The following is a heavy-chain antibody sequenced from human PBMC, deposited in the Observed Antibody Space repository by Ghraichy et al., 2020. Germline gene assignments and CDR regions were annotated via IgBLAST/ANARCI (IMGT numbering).Heavy chain of an antibody. J-gene: IGHJ3*02. CDR3: ARGVIVETRGDGFDI. CDR2: MNPNSGAS. D-gene: IGHD4-23*01. CDR1: GYTFTGYY. V-gene: IGHV1-2*02. Sequence: ASVKVSCKAFGYTFTGYYIHWVRQAPGQGLEWMGWMNPNSGASNLAQKFRGRVTLTRDTAVSTAYMDLNSLRFDDTAVYYCARGVIVETRGDGFDIWGQGTTVAVSS.